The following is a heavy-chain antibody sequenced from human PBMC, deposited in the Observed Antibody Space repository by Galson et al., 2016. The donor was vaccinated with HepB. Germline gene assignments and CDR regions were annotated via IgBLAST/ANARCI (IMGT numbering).Heavy chain of an antibody. CDR2: ISRSGNTI. D-gene: IGHD2-15*01. CDR3: ASYPCYCPGN. CDR1: GFTFSSYE. Sequence: SLRLSCAASGFTFSSYEMNWVRQAPGKGLEWVSYISRSGNTIYYADSVKGRFTISRDNAKNSLYLQMNSLRAEDTAGDDCASYPCYCPGNWGQGTLVTVSS. V-gene: IGHV3-48*03. J-gene: IGHJ4*02.